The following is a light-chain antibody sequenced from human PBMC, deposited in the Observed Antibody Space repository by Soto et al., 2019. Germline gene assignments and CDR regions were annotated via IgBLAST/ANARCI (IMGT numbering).Light chain of an antibody. CDR1: QTVSRH. J-gene: IGKJ5*01. Sequence: EIVMTQSPGTLSVSPGERATLSCRASQTVSRHLAWYQQKPGQAPRLLIFGASTRATGIPDRFSGSGSGTDFTITISFLQSEDFAVYYCQQYNSWPLITFGPGTRLDIK. CDR3: QQYNSWPLIT. CDR2: GAS. V-gene: IGKV3-15*01.